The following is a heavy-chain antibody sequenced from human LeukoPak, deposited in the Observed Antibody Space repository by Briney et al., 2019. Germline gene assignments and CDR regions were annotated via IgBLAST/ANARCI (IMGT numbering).Heavy chain of an antibody. Sequence: SETLSLTCAVYGGSFSGYYWSWIRQPPGKGLEWIGEINHSGSTNYNPSLKSRVTISVDTPKNQFSLKLSSVTAADTAVYYCARGNSVAYCGGDCYPDGVPWGQGTLVTVSS. J-gene: IGHJ5*02. CDR1: GGSFSGYY. V-gene: IGHV4-34*01. D-gene: IGHD2-21*02. CDR2: INHSGST. CDR3: ARGNSVAYCGGDCYPDGVP.